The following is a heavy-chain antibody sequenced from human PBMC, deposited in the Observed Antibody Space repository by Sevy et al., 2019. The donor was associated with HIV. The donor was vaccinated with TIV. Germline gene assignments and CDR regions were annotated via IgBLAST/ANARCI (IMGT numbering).Heavy chain of an antibody. J-gene: IGHJ4*02. CDR3: AKNTAAAGTGGFHY. CDR1: AFTFSHYA. V-gene: IGHV3-30*02. CDR2: IHFDGSDK. D-gene: IGHD6-13*01. Sequence: GGSLRLSCAASAFTFSHYAMHWVRQAPGKGLEWVAFIHFDGSDKYYADSVKGRFTISRDNSENMLYLQMNSLRAEDTAVYYCAKNTAAAGTGGFHYWGQGTRVTVSS.